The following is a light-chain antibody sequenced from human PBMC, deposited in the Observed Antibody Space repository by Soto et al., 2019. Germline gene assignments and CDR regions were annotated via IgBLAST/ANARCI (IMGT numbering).Light chain of an antibody. CDR3: QQYDNLPFT. V-gene: IGKV1-33*01. CDR1: QDISNY. Sequence: DIQMTQSPSSLSASVGDRVTITCQASQDISNYLNWYQQKPGKAPKLLIYDASNLETGVPSRFSGSGSGTDVTFTISSVQPEDIATYYCQQYDNLPFTFGGGTKVEIK. J-gene: IGKJ4*01. CDR2: DAS.